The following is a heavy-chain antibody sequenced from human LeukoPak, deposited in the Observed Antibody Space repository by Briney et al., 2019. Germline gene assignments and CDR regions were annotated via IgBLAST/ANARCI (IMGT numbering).Heavy chain of an antibody. Sequence: GASVKVSCKASGYTFTGYYMHWVRQAPGQGLEWMGRINPNSGGTNYAQKFQGRVTMTRDTSISTAYMELSRLRSDDTAVYYCAREGGIVGVADAFDIWGQGTMVTVYS. J-gene: IGHJ3*02. CDR2: INPNSGGT. CDR3: AREGGIVGVADAFDI. V-gene: IGHV1-2*06. CDR1: GYTFTGYY. D-gene: IGHD1-26*01.